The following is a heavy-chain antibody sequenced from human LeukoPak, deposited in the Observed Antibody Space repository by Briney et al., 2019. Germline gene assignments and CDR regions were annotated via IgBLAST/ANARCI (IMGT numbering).Heavy chain of an antibody. V-gene: IGHV4-30-4*08. J-gene: IGHJ5*02. CDR1: GGSISSGDYY. D-gene: IGHD2-2*01. Sequence: SETLSLTCSVSGGSISSGDYYWSWIRQPPGKGLEWIGYIYNSGSTFHYNPSLKSRVTISVDTSKNQFSLRLSSVTAADTAVYYYASTNCSSARCYGANWFDTWGQGTLVTVSS. CDR2: IYNSGST. CDR3: ASTNCSSARCYGANWFDT.